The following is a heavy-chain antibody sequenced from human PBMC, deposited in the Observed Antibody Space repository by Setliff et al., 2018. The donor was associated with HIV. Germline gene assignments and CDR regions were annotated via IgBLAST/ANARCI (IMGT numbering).Heavy chain of an antibody. Sequence: SETLSLTCTVSGGSISSYYWSWIRQPAGKGLEWIGHSYTSGSTNYNPSRKSRVTMSVDTSKNQFSLKLSSVTAADTAVYYCARDVPWGDYYYYMDVWGKGTTVTVSS. J-gene: IGHJ6*03. V-gene: IGHV4-4*07. CDR1: GGSISSYY. CDR3: ARDVPWGDYYYYMDV. CDR2: SYTSGST. D-gene: IGHD3-16*01.